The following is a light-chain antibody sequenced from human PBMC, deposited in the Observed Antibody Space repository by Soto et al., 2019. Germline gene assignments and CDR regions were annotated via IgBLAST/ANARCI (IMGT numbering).Light chain of an antibody. CDR2: GAS. V-gene: IGKV3-20*01. Sequence: ETVSTQAPGTLSLSPGERATLSCRASQSVRSRYLAWYQQKPGQAPRLLISGASSRATGIPDRFSGSGSGTDFTLTVSRLEPEDFALYYCQQYGNSPITFGQGTRLEIK. CDR3: QQYGNSPIT. CDR1: QSVRSRY. J-gene: IGKJ5*01.